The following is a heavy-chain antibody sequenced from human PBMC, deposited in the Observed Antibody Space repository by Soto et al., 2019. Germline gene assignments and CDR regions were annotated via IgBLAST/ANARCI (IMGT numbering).Heavy chain of an antibody. CDR3: THINWHKYYSSGSCFDY. J-gene: IGHJ4*02. D-gene: IGHD3-10*01. CDR2: IYGDGDK. Sequence: QITLKESGPTLVKPTQTLTLTCTFSGVSLSTSGVGVGWIRQPPGKALEWLALIYGDGDKRYSPSLKSRLTITKDTSENQVVLTMTNMDPVDTATYYCTHINWHKYYSSGSCFDYWGQGTLVTVSS. V-gene: IGHV2-5*02. CDR1: GVSLSTSGVG.